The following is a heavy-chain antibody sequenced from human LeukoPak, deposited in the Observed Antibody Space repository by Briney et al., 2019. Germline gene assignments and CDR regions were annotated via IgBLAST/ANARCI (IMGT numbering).Heavy chain of an antibody. CDR3: AREGGIYCSGGSCYKGYWFDP. V-gene: IGHV1-69*13. Sequence: SVKVSCKASGGTFISYAISWVRQAPGQGLEWMGGIIPIFGTANYAQKFQGRVTITADESTSTAYMELSSLRSEDTAVYYCAREGGIYCSGGSCYKGYWFDPWGQGTLVTVSS. CDR1: GGTFISYA. CDR2: IIPIFGTA. D-gene: IGHD2-15*01. J-gene: IGHJ5*02.